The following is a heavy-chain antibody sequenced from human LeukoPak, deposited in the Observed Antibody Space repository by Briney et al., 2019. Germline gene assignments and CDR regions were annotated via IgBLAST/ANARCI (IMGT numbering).Heavy chain of an antibody. V-gene: IGHV4-4*07. J-gene: IGHJ3*02. CDR1: GGTISSYY. Sequence: SETLSLTCTVSGGTISSYYWSWIRQPAGKGLEWIGRIYTSGSTNYNPSLKSRVTMSVDTSKNQFSLKLSSVTAADTAVYYCAREPPDYVWGSYRLRGAFDIWGQGTMVTVSS. CDR2: IYTSGST. CDR3: AREPPDYVWGSYRLRGAFDI. D-gene: IGHD3-16*02.